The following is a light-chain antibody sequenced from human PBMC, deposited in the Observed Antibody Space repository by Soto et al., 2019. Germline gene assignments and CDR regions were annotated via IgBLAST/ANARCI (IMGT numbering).Light chain of an antibody. CDR2: AAS. CDR1: QNINIF. J-gene: IGKJ4*01. CDR3: QQYDNRPLT. V-gene: IGKV1-39*01. Sequence: DIQVTHSPSSLPASVGDRVTITCRTSQNINIFLNWYQQKPGRAPMVVISAASNLESGVPSRFSGRGSGTEFTLTISNLQPGDSATYYCQQYDNRPLTFGGGTKVDIK.